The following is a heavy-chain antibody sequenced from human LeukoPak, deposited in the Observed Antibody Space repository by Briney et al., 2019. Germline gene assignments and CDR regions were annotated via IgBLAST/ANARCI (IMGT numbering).Heavy chain of an antibody. CDR3: LRPVSVPARRDHFFEY. CDR2: IYHGDSNI. CDR1: GYSFPNYW. V-gene: IGHV5-51*01. D-gene: IGHD6-6*01. J-gene: IGHJ4*02. Sequence: GESLKISCKGFGYSFPNYWIGWVRQMPGKGLEWMGIIYHGDSNIRYSPSFQGLVTISADKSISTAYLRWSSLKASDTAMYYCLRPVSVPARRDHFFEYWGQGTLVTVSS.